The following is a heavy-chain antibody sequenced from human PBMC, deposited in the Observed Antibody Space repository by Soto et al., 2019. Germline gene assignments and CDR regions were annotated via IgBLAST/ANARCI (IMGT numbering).Heavy chain of an antibody. D-gene: IGHD6-19*01. CDR2: IYYSGST. Sequence: SETLSLTCTVSGGSISSYYWSWIRQPPGKGLEWIGYIYYSGSTNYNPSLKSRVTISVDTSKNQFSLKLSSLTAADTAVYYCARVDSSGGLDYWGQGTLVTVSS. V-gene: IGHV4-59*01. J-gene: IGHJ4*02. CDR3: ARVDSSGGLDY. CDR1: GGSISSYY.